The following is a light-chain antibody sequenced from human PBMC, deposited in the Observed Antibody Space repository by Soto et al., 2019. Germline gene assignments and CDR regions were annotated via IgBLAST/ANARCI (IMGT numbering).Light chain of an antibody. J-gene: IGLJ2*01. CDR3: SSFTGSNTVV. CDR2: GVS. V-gene: IGLV2-14*03. CDR1: SSDVGDYNF. Sequence: QSVLTQPASVSGSPGQSITIACSGTSSDVGDYNFVSWYQQHPGKAPKLMMYGVSNRPSGVSNRFSGSKSGNTASLTISGLQAEDEADYYCSSFTGSNTVVFGGGTKLTVL.